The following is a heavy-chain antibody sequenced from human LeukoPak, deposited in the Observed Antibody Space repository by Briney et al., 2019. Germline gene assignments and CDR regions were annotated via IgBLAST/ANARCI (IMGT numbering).Heavy chain of an antibody. CDR2: IYYSGST. J-gene: IGHJ5*02. CDR1: GGSVSSGSYY. V-gene: IGHV4-61*01. CDR3: AREQSVLMVYAAPFDP. Sequence: SETLSLTCTVSGGSVSSGSYYWSWIRQPPGKGLEWIGYIYYSGSTHYNPSLKSRVTISVDTSKNQFSLKLSSVTAADTAVYYCAREQSVLMVYAAPFDPWGQGTLVTVSS. D-gene: IGHD2-8*01.